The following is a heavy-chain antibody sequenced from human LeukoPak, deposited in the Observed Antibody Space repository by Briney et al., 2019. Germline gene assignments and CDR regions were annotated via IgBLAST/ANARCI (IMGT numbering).Heavy chain of an antibody. CDR2: IYSGGST. V-gene: IGHV3-53*01. CDR1: GFTVSSNY. CDR3: ARDYYDSSGYYTFDY. D-gene: IGHD3-22*01. J-gene: IGHJ4*02. Sequence: GGSLRLSCAASGFTVSSNYMSWVRQVPGKGLEWVSVIYSGGSTYYADSVKGRFTISRDNSKNTLYLQMNSLRAEDTAVYYCARDYYDSSGYYTFDYWGQGTLVTVSS.